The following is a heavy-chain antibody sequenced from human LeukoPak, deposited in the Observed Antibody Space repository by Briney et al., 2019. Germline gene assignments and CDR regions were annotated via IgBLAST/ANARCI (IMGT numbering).Heavy chain of an antibody. D-gene: IGHD3-3*01. J-gene: IGHJ3*02. CDR2: IIPIFGTA. V-gene: IGHV1-69*05. CDR3: ARPSGENYDFWSGHNAFDI. CDR1: GGTFSSYA. Sequence: SVKVSCKASGGTFSSYAISWVRQAPGQGLEWMGGIIPIFGTANYAQKFQGRVTITTDESTSTAYMELSSLRSEDTAVYYCARPSGENYDFWSGHNAFDIWGQGTMITVSS.